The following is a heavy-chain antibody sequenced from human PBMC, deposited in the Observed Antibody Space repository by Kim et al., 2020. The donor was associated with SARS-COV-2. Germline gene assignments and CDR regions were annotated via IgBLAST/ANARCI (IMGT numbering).Heavy chain of an antibody. CDR3: TTSSRTKAPY. J-gene: IGHJ4*02. D-gene: IGHD1-7*01. Sequence: GGSLRLSCAASGFTFNDYWMGWVRQVPGKGLEWVATIKEDGSAKYYVDSVKGRFAISRDNAKNSLSLQMNTLRAEDTAMYYCTTSSRTKAPYWGQGTLVTVPS. V-gene: IGHV3-7*01. CDR1: GFTFNDYW. CDR2: IKEDGSAK.